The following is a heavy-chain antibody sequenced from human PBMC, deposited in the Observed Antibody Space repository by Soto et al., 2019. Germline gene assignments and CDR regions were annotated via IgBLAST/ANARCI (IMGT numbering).Heavy chain of an antibody. V-gene: IGHV3-30-3*01. CDR1: GFTFSSYA. J-gene: IGHJ6*02. Sequence: QVQLVESGGGVVQPGRSLRISCAASGFTFSSYAMHWVRQAPGKGLEWVAVISYDGSNKYYADSVKGRFTISRDNSKNSRYLQMNSMRAEDTAVYYCVIDSGYYDSSWCAGYYYYGMDVWGQGTTVTVSS. CDR3: VIDSGYYDSSWCAGYYYYGMDV. CDR2: ISYDGSNK. D-gene: IGHD3-22*01.